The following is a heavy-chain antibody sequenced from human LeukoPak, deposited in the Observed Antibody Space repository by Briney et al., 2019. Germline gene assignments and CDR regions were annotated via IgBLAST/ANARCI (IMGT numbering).Heavy chain of an antibody. D-gene: IGHD1-26*01. J-gene: IGHJ5*02. CDR3: ALTRGVGATGRWFDP. CDR2: ISGSGGST. Sequence: GGSLRLSCAASGFTFSSYAMSWVRQAPGKGLEWVSAISGSGGSTYYADSVKGRFTISRDNSKNTLYLQMNSLRAEDTAVYYCALTRGVGATGRWFDPWGQGTLVTVSS. V-gene: IGHV3-23*01. CDR1: GFTFSSYA.